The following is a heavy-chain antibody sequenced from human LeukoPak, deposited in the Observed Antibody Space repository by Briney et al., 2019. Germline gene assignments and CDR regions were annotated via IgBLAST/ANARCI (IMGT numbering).Heavy chain of an antibody. CDR1: RFTFSSYG. D-gene: IGHD4-11*01. CDR3: AKATTRHLFDP. J-gene: IGHJ5*02. V-gene: IGHV3-30*18. CDR2: ISYDGSNK. Sequence: GGSLRLSCAASRFTFSSYGMHWVRQAPGKGLEWVAVISYDGSNKYYADSVKGRFTISRDNSKNTLYLQMNSLRAEDTAVYYCAKATTRHLFDPWGQGTLVTVSS.